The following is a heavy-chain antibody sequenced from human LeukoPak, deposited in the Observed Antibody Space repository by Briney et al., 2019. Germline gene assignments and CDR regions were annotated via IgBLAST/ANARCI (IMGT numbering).Heavy chain of an antibody. V-gene: IGHV1-69*04. Sequence: ALVKVSCKASGGTFSSYAISWVRQAPGQGLEWMGRIIPIFGIANYAQKFQGRVTITADKSTSTAYMELSSLRSEDTAVYYCARDLDIVVVPAAYNWFDPWGQGTLVTVSS. CDR1: GGTFSSYA. CDR2: IIPIFGIA. D-gene: IGHD2-2*03. J-gene: IGHJ5*02. CDR3: ARDLDIVVVPAAYNWFDP.